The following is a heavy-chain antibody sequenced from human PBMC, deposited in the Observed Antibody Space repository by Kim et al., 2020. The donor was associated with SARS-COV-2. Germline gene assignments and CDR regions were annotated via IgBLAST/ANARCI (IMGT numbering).Heavy chain of an antibody. CDR1: GYTLTELS. CDR2: FDPEDGET. J-gene: IGHJ4*02. V-gene: IGHV1-24*01. CDR3: ATGLAYCSGGSCYRLSY. Sequence: ASVKVSCKVSGYTLTELSMHWVRQAPRKGLEWMGGFDPEDGETIYAQKFQGRVTMTEDTSTDTAYMELSSLRSEDTAVYYCATGLAYCSGGSCYRLSYWGQGTLVTVSS. D-gene: IGHD2-15*01.